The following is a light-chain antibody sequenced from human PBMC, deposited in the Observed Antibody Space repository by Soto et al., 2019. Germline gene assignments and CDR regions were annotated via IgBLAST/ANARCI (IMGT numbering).Light chain of an antibody. V-gene: IGLV1-44*01. CDR1: SSNIGSNI. J-gene: IGLJ1*01. Sequence: QSVLTQPPSASGTPGQRVTISCSGSSSNIGSNIVTWYQQLPGTAPKLLIYRSNQRPSGVPDRFSGSKSGTSASLAISVLQSEDEAEYHCAAWDDSLNGRVFGTGTKLTVL. CDR3: AAWDDSLNGRV. CDR2: RSN.